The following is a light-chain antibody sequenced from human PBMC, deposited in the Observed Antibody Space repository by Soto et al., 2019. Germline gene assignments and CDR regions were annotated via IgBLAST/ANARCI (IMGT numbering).Light chain of an antibody. Sequence: QSALTQPTSVSGSPGQSIAIPCTGNGNDIGAYDYVSWYQQHPGKAPRLLISEVSKRPSGVPDRFSGSKSGNTASLTISGLQAEDEADYYCCSYAGSYDVFGTGTTGT. J-gene: IGLJ1*01. CDR3: CSYAGSYDV. CDR1: GNDIGAYDY. V-gene: IGLV2-8*01. CDR2: EVS.